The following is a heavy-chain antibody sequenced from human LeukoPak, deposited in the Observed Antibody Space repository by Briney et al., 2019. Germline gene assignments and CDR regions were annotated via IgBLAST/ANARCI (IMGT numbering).Heavy chain of an antibody. V-gene: IGHV3-23*01. Sequence: GGSLRLSCAASGFTFSNYAMNWVRQAPGKGLEWVSALSGSGGGTYFTDSVKGRFTISRDNSKYTLYLQMNSLRVEDTAVYYCARDRSANGGSDYWGQGTLVTVSS. CDR1: GFTFSNYA. J-gene: IGHJ4*02. CDR2: LSGSGGGT. D-gene: IGHD4-23*01. CDR3: ARDRSANGGSDY.